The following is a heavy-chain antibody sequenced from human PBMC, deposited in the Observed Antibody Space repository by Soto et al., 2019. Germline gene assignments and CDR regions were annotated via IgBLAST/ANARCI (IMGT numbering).Heavy chain of an antibody. J-gene: IGHJ4*02. D-gene: IGHD3-22*01. CDR1: GYTFTGYY. CDR3: ARGGSYYDSSGYYGFDY. Sequence: GASVKVSCKASGYTFTGYYMHWVRQAPGQGLEWMGWINPNSGGTNYAQKFQGWVTMTRDTSISTAYMELSRLRSDDTAVYYCARGGSYYDSSGYYGFDYWGQGTLVTVSS. V-gene: IGHV1-2*04. CDR2: INPNSGGT.